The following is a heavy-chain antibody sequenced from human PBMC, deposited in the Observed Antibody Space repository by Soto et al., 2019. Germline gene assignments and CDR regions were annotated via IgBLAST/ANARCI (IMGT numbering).Heavy chain of an antibody. Sequence: EVQLLESGGGLVQPGGSLRLSCAASGFTFSSYAMHWVRQAPGKGLEWVSVISGSDGSTYYADSVKGRLTISRDNSKNTLNLQMNSLRAEDTAVDYCARPSSRWYFDYWGQGTLVTVSS. D-gene: IGHD6-13*01. CDR3: ARPSSRWYFDY. J-gene: IGHJ4*02. CDR1: GFTFSSYA. V-gene: IGHV3-23*01. CDR2: ISGSDGST.